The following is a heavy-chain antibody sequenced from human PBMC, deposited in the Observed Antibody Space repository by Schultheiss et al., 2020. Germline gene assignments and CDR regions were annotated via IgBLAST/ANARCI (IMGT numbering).Heavy chain of an antibody. CDR2: ISGSGGST. Sequence: GSLRLSCAASGFTFDDYAMHWVRQAPGKGLEWVSAISGSGGSTYYADSVKGRFTISRDNAKNSLYLQMNSLRAEDTAVYYCAWGDRDYWGQGILVTVSS. CDR1: GFTFDDYA. J-gene: IGHJ4*02. V-gene: IGHV3-23*01. D-gene: IGHD3-10*01. CDR3: AWGDRDY.